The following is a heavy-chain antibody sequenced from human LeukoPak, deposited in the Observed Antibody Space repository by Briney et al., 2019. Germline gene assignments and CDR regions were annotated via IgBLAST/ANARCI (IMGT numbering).Heavy chain of an antibody. J-gene: IGHJ4*02. CDR3: SRGKILGDDFDY. V-gene: IGHV3-74*01. CDR1: GFTLSSYW. Sequence: GGSLRLSCAASGFTLSSYWMFWVRQAPGKGLEWVSRISSDGSSTIYADSVKGRFTIYRDNAKNTLYLQMNSLRAEDTAVYYCSRGKILGDDFDYWGQGTLVTVSS. CDR2: ISSDGSST. D-gene: IGHD2-21*02.